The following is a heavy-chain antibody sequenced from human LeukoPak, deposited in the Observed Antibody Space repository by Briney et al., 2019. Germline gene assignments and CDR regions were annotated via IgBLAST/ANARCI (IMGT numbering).Heavy chain of an antibody. Sequence: PGGSLRLSCAASGFTFSSYAMHWVRQAPGKGLEWVAVISYDGSNKYYADSVKGRFTISRDNSKNTLYLQMNSLRAEDTAVYYCARVGFSSSWYWPDYWGQGTLVTVSS. CDR2: ISYDGSNK. CDR1: GFTFSSYA. CDR3: ARVGFSSSWYWPDY. D-gene: IGHD6-13*01. J-gene: IGHJ4*02. V-gene: IGHV3-30*04.